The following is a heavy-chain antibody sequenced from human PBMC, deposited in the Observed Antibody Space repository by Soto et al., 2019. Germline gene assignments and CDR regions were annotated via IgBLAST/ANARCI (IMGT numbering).Heavy chain of an antibody. V-gene: IGHV3-33*01. J-gene: IGHJ6*02. CDR1: GFDFNTYG. D-gene: IGHD6-19*01. CDR2: IWYDGSNK. CDR3: ARHFYPSGGDHGLDV. Sequence: GGSLSLSCVASGFDFNTYGMHWVRQAPGKGLEWVALIWYDGSNKEYGDSVKGRFTVSRDNSRNTVYLQMNGVRAEDTAVYYCARHFYPSGGDHGLDVWGQGTTVTVSS.